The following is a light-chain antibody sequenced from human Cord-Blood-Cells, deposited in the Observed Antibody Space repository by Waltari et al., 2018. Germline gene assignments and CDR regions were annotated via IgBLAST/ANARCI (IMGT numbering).Light chain of an antibody. J-gene: IGKJ4*01. CDR2: AAS. Sequence: DIQITQSPFSVSASLVDRVTITCLASQGISSWLAWYQQKPGKAPKLLIYAASSVQRGVPSRFSGSSSATDFPLTISSLQHEDFATYYRQQANSFPLTFGGGTKVEIK. CDR1: QGISSW. CDR3: QQANSFPLT. V-gene: IGKV1-12*01.